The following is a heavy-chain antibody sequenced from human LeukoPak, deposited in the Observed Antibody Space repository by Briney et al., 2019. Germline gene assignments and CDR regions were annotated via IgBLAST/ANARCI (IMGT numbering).Heavy chain of an antibody. CDR1: GYSFSSYW. D-gene: IGHD3-10*02. Sequence: RGESLQISCKGSGYSFSSYWIGWVRQMPGKGLEWMGIIYPADSDTRYSPSFQGQVTISADKSSSTAYLQWDSLKASDTAMYFCARHSVRRTYYFDYWAQGTLVTVSS. CDR3: ARHSVRRTYYFDY. V-gene: IGHV5-51*01. CDR2: IYPADSDT. J-gene: IGHJ4*02.